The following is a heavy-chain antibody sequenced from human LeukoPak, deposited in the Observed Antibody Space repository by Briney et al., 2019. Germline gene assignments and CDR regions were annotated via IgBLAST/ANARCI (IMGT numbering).Heavy chain of an antibody. V-gene: IGHV1-2*06. CDR1: GYTFTGYY. D-gene: IGHD3-22*01. CDR3: ARDAYYDSSGYYYDY. Sequence: ASVKVSCKASGYTFTGYYMHWVRQAPGQGLEWMGRINPNSGCTNYAQKFQGRVTMTRDTSISTAYMELSRLRSDDTAVYYCARDAYYDSSGYYYDYWGQGTLVTVSS. J-gene: IGHJ4*02. CDR2: INPNSGCT.